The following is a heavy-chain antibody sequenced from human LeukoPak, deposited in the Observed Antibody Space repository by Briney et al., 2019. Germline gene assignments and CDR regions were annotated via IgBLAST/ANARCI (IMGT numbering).Heavy chain of an antibody. D-gene: IGHD1/OR15-1a*01. Sequence: SGTLSLTCAVSGGSISSSNWWSRVRQPPGKGLEWIGEIYHSGSTNYNPSLKSRVTISVDKSKNQFSLKLSSVTAADTAVYYRARDKGEHHDAFDIWGQGTMVTVSS. J-gene: IGHJ3*02. V-gene: IGHV4-4*02. CDR2: IYHSGST. CDR3: ARDKGEHHDAFDI. CDR1: GGSISSSNW.